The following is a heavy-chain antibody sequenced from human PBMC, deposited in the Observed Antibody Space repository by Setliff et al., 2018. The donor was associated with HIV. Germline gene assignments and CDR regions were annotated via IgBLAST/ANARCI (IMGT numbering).Heavy chain of an antibody. D-gene: IGHD1-1*01. Sequence: PSETLSLTCNVSGDSISTSTYYWGWVRQSSGKGLEWIGRFYTSGSTNYNPSLRSRVTISVDTSKNQFSLRLSSVTAADTAVYYCARNGPFPTDAFDIWGQGTKVTVSS. CDR2: FYTSGST. CDR1: GDSISTSTYY. V-gene: IGHV4-39*07. CDR3: ARNGPFPTDAFDI. J-gene: IGHJ3*02.